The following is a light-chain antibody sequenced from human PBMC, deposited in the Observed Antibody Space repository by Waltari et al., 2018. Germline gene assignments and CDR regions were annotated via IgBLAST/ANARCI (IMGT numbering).Light chain of an antibody. J-gene: IGKJ3*01. CDR3: QQYSSSPLT. CDR2: GAS. V-gene: IGKV3-20*01. CDR1: QSVNNY. Sequence: EIVLTQSPSTLSLSPGERATLSCRASQSVNNYLAWFQQKPGQAPRLLIHGASSRATGIPDRISGSGSGTDFTLTISGLEPQDFAVYYCQQYSSSPLTFGPGTKVDIK.